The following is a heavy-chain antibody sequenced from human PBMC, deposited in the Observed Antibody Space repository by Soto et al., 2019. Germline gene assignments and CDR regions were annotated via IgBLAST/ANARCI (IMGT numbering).Heavy chain of an antibody. Sequence: QVQLVQSGAEVKKPGASVKVSCKASGYTFTSYAMHWVRQAPGQRLEWMRWINAGNGNTKYSQKFQGRVTITRHTSASRAYMELSSLRSEDTAVYYCARYLFPSATVGSSGGSCGFWGQGTLVTVSS. V-gene: IGHV1-3*01. J-gene: IGHJ4*02. CDR2: INAGNGNT. D-gene: IGHD2-15*01. CDR1: GYTFTSYA. CDR3: ARYLFPSATVGSSGGSCGF.